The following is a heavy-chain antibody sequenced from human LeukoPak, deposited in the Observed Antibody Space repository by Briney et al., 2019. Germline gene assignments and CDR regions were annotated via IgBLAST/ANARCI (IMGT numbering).Heavy chain of an antibody. D-gene: IGHD6-19*01. CDR1: GYTFTSYG. V-gene: IGHV1-18*01. CDR3: ARDATVADRAYYYYYYGMDV. CDR2: ISAYNGNT. Sequence: ASVKVSCKASGYTFTSYGISWVRQAPGQGLEWMGWISAYNGNTNYAQKLQGRVTMTTDTSTSTAYMELRSLRSDDTAVYYCARDATVADRAYYYYYYGMDVWGQGTTVTVSS. J-gene: IGHJ6*02.